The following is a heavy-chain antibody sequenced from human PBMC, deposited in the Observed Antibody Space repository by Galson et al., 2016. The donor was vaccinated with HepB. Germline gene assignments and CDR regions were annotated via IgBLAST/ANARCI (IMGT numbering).Heavy chain of an antibody. CDR3: ARGAAAAPIGGYYSALDV. V-gene: IGHV3-7*02. D-gene: IGHD6-13*01. Sequence: SLRLSCAVSGFTFSNYWMSWVRQAPGKGPEWVADINLDETEKYYMDSVRGRLIIFRDNAKNLLFLQMNDLRVEDTAVYYCARGAAAAPIGGYYSALDVWGQGTTVTVSS. J-gene: IGHJ6*02. CDR1: GFTFSNYW. CDR2: INLDETEK.